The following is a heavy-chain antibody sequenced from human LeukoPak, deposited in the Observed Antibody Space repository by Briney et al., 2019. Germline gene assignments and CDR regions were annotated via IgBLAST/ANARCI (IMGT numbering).Heavy chain of an antibody. CDR1: GFTFSSYG. CDR3: AKLDVAAAPFDY. J-gene: IGHJ4*02. CDR2: IRYDGSNK. Sequence: GGSLRLSSAASGFTFSSYGMHWVRQAPGKGLEWVAFIRYDGSNKYYADSVKGRFTISRDNSKNTLYLQMNSLRAEDTAVYYCAKLDVAAAPFDYWGQGTLVTVSS. V-gene: IGHV3-30*02. D-gene: IGHD2-15*01.